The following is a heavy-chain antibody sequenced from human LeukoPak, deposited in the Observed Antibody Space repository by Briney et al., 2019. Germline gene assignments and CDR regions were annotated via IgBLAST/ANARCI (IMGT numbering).Heavy chain of an antibody. D-gene: IGHD6-13*01. CDR3: ARRIAAAGTPGAFDI. V-gene: IGHV4-39*01. CDR1: GGSTSSSSYY. Sequence: NPSETLSLTCTVSGGSTSSSSYYWGWIRQPPGKGLEWIGSIYYSGSTYYNPSLKSRVTISVDTSKNQFSLKLSSVTAADTAVYYCARRIAAAGTPGAFDIWGQGTMVTVSS. J-gene: IGHJ3*02. CDR2: IYYSGST.